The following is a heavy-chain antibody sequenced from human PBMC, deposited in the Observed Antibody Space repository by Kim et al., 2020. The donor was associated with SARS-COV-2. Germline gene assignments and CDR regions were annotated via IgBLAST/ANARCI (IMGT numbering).Heavy chain of an antibody. V-gene: IGHV4-59*13. CDR1: GGSINNFC. CDR2: ICYTGKT. D-gene: IGHD4-17*01. Sequence: SETLSLTCTVSGGSINNFCWNWIRQAPGKGLEWVGYICYTGKTNYNSSLKSRVILSLDTTKKQLSLKMKSLTAADTAVYYCASQGYSDWTSYYYGMDVWGQGTMVIVSS. J-gene: IGHJ6*02. CDR3: ASQGYSDWTSYYYGMDV.